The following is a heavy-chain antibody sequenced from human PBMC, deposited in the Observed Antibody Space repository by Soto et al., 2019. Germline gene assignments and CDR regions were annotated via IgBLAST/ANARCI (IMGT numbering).Heavy chain of an antibody. CDR3: GSPYSSWGFDSFDI. Sequence: EVQLVESGGGLVQPGGSLRLSCAASGFTFSSYWMSWVRQAPGKGLEWVANIKQDGSEKYYVDSVKGRFTISRDNAKNSLYLEMNSLRAEDTAVYYCGSPYSSWGFDSFDIWVQGTMVTVSS. CDR1: GFTFSSYW. D-gene: IGHD6-6*01. J-gene: IGHJ3*02. V-gene: IGHV3-7*01. CDR2: IKQDGSEK.